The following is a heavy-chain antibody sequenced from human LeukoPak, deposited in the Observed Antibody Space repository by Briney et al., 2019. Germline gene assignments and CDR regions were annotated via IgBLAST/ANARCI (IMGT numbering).Heavy chain of an antibody. CDR3: ASLSSGWYKDDY. J-gene: IGHJ4*02. D-gene: IGHD6-19*01. CDR2: ISSSSSYI. CDR1: GFTFSSYS. Sequence: GGSLRLSCAASGFTFSSYSLNWARQAPGKGLEWVSSISSSSSYIYYADSVKGRFTISRDNAKNSLYLQMNSLRAEDTAVYYCASLSSGWYKDDYWGQGTLVTVSS. V-gene: IGHV3-21*01.